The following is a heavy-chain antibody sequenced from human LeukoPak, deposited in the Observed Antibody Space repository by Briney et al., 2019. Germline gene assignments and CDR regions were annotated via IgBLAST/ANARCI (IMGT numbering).Heavy chain of an antibody. Sequence: PGGSLRLSCSASGFTLSNYWMHWVRQGPGKGLVWVSRINPNGGSTSYADSVKGRFTISRDNAKNTLYLQMDSLRVEDTAVYYCTTLRWEAGRDYWGQGTLVTVSS. J-gene: IGHJ4*02. CDR3: TTLRWEAGRDY. V-gene: IGHV3-74*01. CDR1: GFTLSNYW. D-gene: IGHD3-16*01. CDR2: INPNGGST.